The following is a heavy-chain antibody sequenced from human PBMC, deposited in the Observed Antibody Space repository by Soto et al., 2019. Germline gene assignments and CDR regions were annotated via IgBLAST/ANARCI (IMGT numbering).Heavy chain of an antibody. CDR3: AGFGYDWNGWD. CDR1: GLSFRNYW. J-gene: IGHJ4*02. CDR2: INTDGTYT. V-gene: IGHV3-74*01. Sequence: EMQLVESGGGLVQPGGSLRLSYVASGLSFRNYWVHWVRQAPGKGLEWVSRINTDGTYTSNADPVKGGFTISRDNAKNTLYLQMYSLRVEDTAVYFCAGFGYDWNGWDWGAGILVTVSS. D-gene: IGHD1-20*01.